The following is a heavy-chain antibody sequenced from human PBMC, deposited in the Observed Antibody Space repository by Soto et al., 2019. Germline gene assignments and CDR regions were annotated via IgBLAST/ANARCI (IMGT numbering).Heavy chain of an antibody. D-gene: IGHD3-9*01. CDR1: GFTFSSYA. J-gene: IGHJ4*02. CDR2: ISGSGGST. Sequence: PGGSLRLSCAASGFTFSSYAMSWVRQAPGKGLEWVSAISGSGGSTYYADSVKGRFTISRDNSKNTLYLQMNSLRAEDTAVYYCATLNVTYYDILTGYFDLDYWGQGTLVTVSS. CDR3: ATLNVTYYDILTGYFDLDY. V-gene: IGHV3-23*01.